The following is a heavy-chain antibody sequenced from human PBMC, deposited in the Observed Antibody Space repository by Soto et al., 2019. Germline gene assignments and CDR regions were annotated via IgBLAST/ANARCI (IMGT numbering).Heavy chain of an antibody. CDR2: IYWDDDK. D-gene: IGHD3-16*01. J-gene: IGHJ4*02. V-gene: IGHV2-5*02. Sequence: QITLKESGPSLVKPTETLTLTCTFSGFSLSSSGVGVAWIRQPPGKPLEWLALIYWDDDKYTSPSPKSRLTITKDTSKNQVVLLMTNMDPVDTATYFCVHLLTGGHFDSWGQGTLVTVSS. CDR3: VHLLTGGHFDS. CDR1: GFSLSSSGVG.